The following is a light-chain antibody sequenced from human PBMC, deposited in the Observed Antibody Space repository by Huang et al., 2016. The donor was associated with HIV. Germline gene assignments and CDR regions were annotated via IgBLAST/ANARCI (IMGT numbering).Light chain of an antibody. V-gene: IGKV2-28*01. CDR3: MQGLQTPPT. CDR2: LTS. Sequence: EIIMTQSPLSLPVSPGQPASISCTSSQNLLHSTGHNRLDWYLQKPGQSPQLLIFLTSNRASGVHDRFTGSGSGSNFTLSINKVQPDDVGIYYCMQGLQTPPTFGRGTKLEI. J-gene: IGKJ2*01. CDR1: QNLLHSTGHNR.